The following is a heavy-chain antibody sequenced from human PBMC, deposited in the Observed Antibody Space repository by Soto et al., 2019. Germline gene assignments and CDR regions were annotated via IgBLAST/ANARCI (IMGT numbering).Heavy chain of an antibody. J-gene: IGHJ5*02. V-gene: IGHV4-31*03. Sequence: SETLSLTCTVSGGSISSGGYYWSWIRQHPGKGLEWIGYIYYSGSTYYNPSLKSRVTISVDTSKNQFSLKLSSVTAADTAVYYCARKPDSSSFLLENWFDPWGQGTLVTVSS. CDR2: IYYSGST. CDR3: ARKPDSSSFLLENWFDP. CDR1: GGSISSGGYY. D-gene: IGHD6-13*01.